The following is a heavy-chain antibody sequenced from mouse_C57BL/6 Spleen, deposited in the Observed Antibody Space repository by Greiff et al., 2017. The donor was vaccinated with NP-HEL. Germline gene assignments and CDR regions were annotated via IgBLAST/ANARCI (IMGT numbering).Heavy chain of an antibody. D-gene: IGHD2-4*01. Sequence: DVMLVESGEGLVKPGGSLKLSCAASGFTFSSYAMSWVRQTPETRLEWVTYISSGGDYIYYADTVKGRFTISRDNARNTLYLQMSSLKSEDTAMYYCTRAYDYDGFAYWGQGTLVTVSA. J-gene: IGHJ3*01. CDR3: TRAYDYDGFAY. CDR2: ISSGGDYI. CDR1: GFTFSSYA. V-gene: IGHV5-9-1*02.